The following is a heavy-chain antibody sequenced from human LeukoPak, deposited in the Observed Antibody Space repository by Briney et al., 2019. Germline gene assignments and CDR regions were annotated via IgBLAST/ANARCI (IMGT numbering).Heavy chain of an antibody. V-gene: IGHV3-21*01. J-gene: IGHJ4*02. CDR3: ARDSSIAVAGTGGY. D-gene: IGHD6-19*01. Sequence: GSLRLSCAASGFTFSSYSMNWVRQAPGKGLEWVSSISSSSSYIYYADSVKGRFTISRDNAKNSLYLQMNSLRAEDTAVYYCARDSSIAVAGTGGYWGQGTLVTVSS. CDR2: ISSSSSYI. CDR1: GFTFSSYS.